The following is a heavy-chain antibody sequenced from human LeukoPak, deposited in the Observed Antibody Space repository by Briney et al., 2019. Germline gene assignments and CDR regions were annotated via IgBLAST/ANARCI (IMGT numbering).Heavy chain of an antibody. CDR3: ARDLAVAGTNVDWFDP. D-gene: IGHD6-19*01. CDR2: INAGSGNT. CDR1: GYTFTSYA. Sequence: ASVKVSCKASGYTFTSYAMHWVRQAPGQRLEWMGWINAGSGNTKYSQKFQGRVTITRDTSASTAYMELSSLRSEDTAVYYCARDLAVAGTNVDWFDPWGQGTLVTVSS. V-gene: IGHV1-3*01. J-gene: IGHJ5*02.